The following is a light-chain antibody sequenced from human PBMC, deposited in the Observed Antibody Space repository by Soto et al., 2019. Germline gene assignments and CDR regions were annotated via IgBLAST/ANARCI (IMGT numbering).Light chain of an antibody. V-gene: IGKV1-33*01. J-gene: IGKJ4*01. CDR2: DAS. CDR1: QDISNY. CDR3: QQSNGLPT. Sequence: DLQMTQSPSSLSASVGDRVTITCQASQDISNYLNWYQQKPGKAPKLLICDASNLETGVPSRFSGSGFGTYFTFSISSLQPEDIATYYCQQSNGLPTFGGGTKVEIK.